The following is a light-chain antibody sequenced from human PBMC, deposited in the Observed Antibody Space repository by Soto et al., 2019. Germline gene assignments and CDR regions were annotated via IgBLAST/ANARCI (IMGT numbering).Light chain of an antibody. V-gene: IGLV2-14*01. CDR3: SSYSRTNTLV. CDR2: EVT. J-gene: IGLJ2*01. CDR1: SSDVGDYPY. Sequence: QSALTQPASVSGSPGQSITISCTGTSSDVGDYPYVSWYQQHPGKVPKLIIYEVTNRPSGVSGRFSGSKSENTASLTNSGLQAEDEADYYCSSYSRTNTLVFGSGTKLTVL.